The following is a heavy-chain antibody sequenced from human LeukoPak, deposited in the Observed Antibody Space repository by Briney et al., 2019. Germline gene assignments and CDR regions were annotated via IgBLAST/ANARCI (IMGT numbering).Heavy chain of an antibody. Sequence: GRSLRLSCAASGFTFRSYATHWVRQGPGKGLGWVAVILYDGSKKYYADSVKGRFNISRDKSNNPLYLQMNSLRAEDTAVYYCARGSPNFDYWGQGTLVTVSS. CDR1: GFTFRSYA. CDR3: ARGSPNFDY. J-gene: IGHJ4*02. V-gene: IGHV3-30*04. CDR2: ILYDGSKK.